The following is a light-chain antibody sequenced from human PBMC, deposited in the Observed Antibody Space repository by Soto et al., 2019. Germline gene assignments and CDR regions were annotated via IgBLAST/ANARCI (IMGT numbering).Light chain of an antibody. J-gene: IGKJ2*01. Sequence: DIVMTQSPDSLAVSLGERATINCKSSQSVLYSSNNKNYLAWYQQKPGQHPKLLIYWASTRESGVTDRFSGSGSGTDFTLTISSLQAEDVAVYYCQQYYSTPYTFGQETKLEIK. CDR1: QSVLYSSNNKNY. V-gene: IGKV4-1*01. CDR2: WAS. CDR3: QQYYSTPYT.